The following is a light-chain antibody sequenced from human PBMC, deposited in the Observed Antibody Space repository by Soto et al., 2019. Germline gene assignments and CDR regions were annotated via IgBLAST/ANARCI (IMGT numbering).Light chain of an antibody. CDR2: ATS. V-gene: IGKV3-15*01. CDR3: QQYGSSPRT. Sequence: EIVMTQSPATLSVSPVERASLSCMASQSVSSNLAWYQQKPGQTPRLLIYATSTRATGIPARFSGSGSGTDFTLVISRVGPEDSAMYYCQQYGSSPRTFGQGTKVDIK. J-gene: IGKJ1*01. CDR1: QSVSSN.